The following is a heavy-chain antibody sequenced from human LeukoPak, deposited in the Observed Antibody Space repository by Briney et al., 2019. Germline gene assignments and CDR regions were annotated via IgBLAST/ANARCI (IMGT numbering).Heavy chain of an antibody. Sequence: PGGSLRLSCAASGFTLSSYWMHWVRQAPGKGLVWVSRINGDGSSTNYADSVRGRFTISRDNSKNTLYLQMNSLRDEDAAVYHCTRVQAGRSGLMDVWGRGTTVTVSS. CDR2: INGDGSST. D-gene: IGHD2-8*02. CDR3: TRVQAGRSGLMDV. J-gene: IGHJ6*02. CDR1: GFTLSSYW. V-gene: IGHV3-74*01.